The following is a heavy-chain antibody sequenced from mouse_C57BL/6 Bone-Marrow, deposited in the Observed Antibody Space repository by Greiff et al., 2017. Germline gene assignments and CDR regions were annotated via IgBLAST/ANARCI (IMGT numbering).Heavy chain of an antibody. CDR2: ISSGSSTI. V-gene: IGHV5-17*01. CDR1: GFTFSDYG. CDR3: ARSYATDY. Sequence: EVHLVESGGGFVKPGGSLKFSCAASGFTFSDYGMHWVRQAPEKGLEWVAYISSGSSTIYYADTVKGRFTISRDNAKNTLFLQLTSLTSEDTAMYCCARSYATDYWGQGTSVTVSS. J-gene: IGHJ4*01.